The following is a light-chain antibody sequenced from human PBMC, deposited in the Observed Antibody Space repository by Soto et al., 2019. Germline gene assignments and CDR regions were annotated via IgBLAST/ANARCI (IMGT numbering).Light chain of an antibody. CDR3: SSYTSSNTLV. Sequence: QSALTQPASVSGSPGQSITIYCTGNTSDVGGYNSVSWYQHHPGKAPKLVIYEVSNRPSGVSNRFSGSKSGNTASLTISGLQAEDEANYDCSSYTSSNTLVFGGGTKLTVL. V-gene: IGLV2-14*01. CDR1: TSDVGGYNS. J-gene: IGLJ2*01. CDR2: EVS.